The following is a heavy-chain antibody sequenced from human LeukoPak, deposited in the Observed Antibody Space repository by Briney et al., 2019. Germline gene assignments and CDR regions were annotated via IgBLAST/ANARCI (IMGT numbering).Heavy chain of an antibody. V-gene: IGHV4-59*08. J-gene: IGHJ4*02. CDR2: IYYSGST. CDR3: ARIAAAGLAY. CDR1: GGSISSYY. D-gene: IGHD6-13*01. Sequence: SETLSLICTVSGGSISSYYWSWIRQPPGKGLEWIGYIYYSGSTNYNPSLKSRVTISVDTSKNQFSLKLSSVTAADTAVYYCARIAAAGLAYWGQGTLVTVSS.